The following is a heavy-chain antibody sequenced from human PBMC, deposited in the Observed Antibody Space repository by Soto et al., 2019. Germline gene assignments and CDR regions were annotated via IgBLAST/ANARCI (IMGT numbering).Heavy chain of an antibody. CDR1: GYTFTNND. Sequence: RASVKVSCKASGYTFTNNDVSWVRQATGQGLEWMGWMNPGSGDTGYAQKFQGRVTMTRDISIATAYMELSSLRSDDTAIYYCATMATFDSLNWFDPWGQGTLVTVSS. CDR3: ATMATFDSLNWFDP. D-gene: IGHD3-9*01. J-gene: IGHJ5*02. V-gene: IGHV1-8*01. CDR2: MNPGSGDT.